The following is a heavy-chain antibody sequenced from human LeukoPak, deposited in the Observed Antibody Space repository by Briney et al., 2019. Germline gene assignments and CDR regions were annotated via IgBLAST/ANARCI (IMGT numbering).Heavy chain of an antibody. Sequence: PSETLSLTCTVSGGSVSSGSYYWSWIRQPPGKGLEWIGYIYYSGSTNYNPSLKSRVTISVDTSKNQFSLKLSSVTAADTAVYYCARVQVAATRGDYYYYGMDVWGQGTTVTVPS. J-gene: IGHJ6*02. CDR2: IYYSGST. CDR1: GGSVSSGSYY. CDR3: ARVQVAATRGDYYYYGMDV. V-gene: IGHV4-61*01. D-gene: IGHD2-15*01.